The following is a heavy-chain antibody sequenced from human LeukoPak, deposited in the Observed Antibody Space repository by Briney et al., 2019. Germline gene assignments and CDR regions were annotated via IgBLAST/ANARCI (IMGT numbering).Heavy chain of an antibody. D-gene: IGHD6-19*01. CDR1: GFTFSDYY. CDR2: ISSSGSTI. J-gene: IGHJ4*02. Sequence: GGSLRLSCAASGFTFSDYYMSWLRQAPGKGLEWVSYISSSGSTIYYADSVKGRFTISRDNAKNSLYLQMNSLRAEDTAVYYCARDWASGWYDYWGQGTLVTVSS. V-gene: IGHV3-11*01. CDR3: ARDWASGWYDY.